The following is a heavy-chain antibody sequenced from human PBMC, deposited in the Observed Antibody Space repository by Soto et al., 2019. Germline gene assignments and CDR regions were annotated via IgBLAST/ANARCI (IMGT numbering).Heavy chain of an antibody. Sequence: EVQLLESGGGLVQPGGSLRLSCAASGFTFSSYAMSWVRQAPGKGLEWVSAISGSGGSTYYADSVKGRFTISRDNSKNTLYLQMNSLRAEDTAVYYCAKDLRLLFFSTPENWFDPWGQGTLVTVSS. CDR1: GFTFSSYA. CDR2: ISGSGGST. V-gene: IGHV3-23*01. CDR3: AKDLRLLFFSTPENWFDP. D-gene: IGHD2-21*02. J-gene: IGHJ5*02.